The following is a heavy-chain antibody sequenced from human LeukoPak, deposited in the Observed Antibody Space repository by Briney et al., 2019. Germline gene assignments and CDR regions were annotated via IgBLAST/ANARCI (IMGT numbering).Heavy chain of an antibody. V-gene: IGHV4-39*07. Sequence: PSETLSLTCTVSGGSISSSSYYWGWLRQPPGKGLEWIGSIYYSGSTYYNPSLKSRVTISVDTSKNQFSLKLSSVTAADTAVYYCARDGGTMVRGVLNYWGQGTLVTVSS. CDR3: ARDGGTMVRGVLNY. CDR1: GGSISSSSYY. CDR2: IYYSGST. J-gene: IGHJ4*02. D-gene: IGHD3-10*01.